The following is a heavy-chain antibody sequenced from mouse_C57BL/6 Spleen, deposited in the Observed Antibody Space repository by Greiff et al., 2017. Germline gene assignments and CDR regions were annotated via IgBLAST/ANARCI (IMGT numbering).Heavy chain of an antibody. D-gene: IGHD1-1*01. CDR3: ASTVVERDWYFDV. Sequence: EVMLVESGGGLVKPGGSLKLSCAASGFTFSSYAMSWVRQTPEKRLEWVATISDGGSYTYYPDNVKGRFTISRANAKNNLYLQMSQLKSEDTAMYYCASTVVERDWYFDVWGTGTTVTVSS. J-gene: IGHJ1*03. CDR2: ISDGGSYT. CDR1: GFTFSSYA. V-gene: IGHV5-4*03.